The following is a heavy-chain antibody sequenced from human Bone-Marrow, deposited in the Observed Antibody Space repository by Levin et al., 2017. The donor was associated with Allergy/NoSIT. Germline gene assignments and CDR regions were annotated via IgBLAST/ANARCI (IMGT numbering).Heavy chain of an antibody. CDR2: INSGGSAT. J-gene: IGHJ4*02. V-gene: IGHV3-74*01. CDR3: AKGGCRATSCLDY. Sequence: GASVKVSCAVSGFTFSTYWMHWVRQAPGKGLVWVSRINSGGSATDYADSVKGRFTISRDNARNTLYLQMNSLSAEDTAVYYCAKGGCRATSCLDYWGQGTLVTVSS. D-gene: IGHD2-2*01. CDR1: GFTFSTYW.